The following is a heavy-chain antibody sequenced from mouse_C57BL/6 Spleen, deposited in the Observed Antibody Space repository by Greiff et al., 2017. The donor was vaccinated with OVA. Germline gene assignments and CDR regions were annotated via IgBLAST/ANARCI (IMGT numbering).Heavy chain of an antibody. CDR1: GFTFSSYG. V-gene: IGHV5-6*01. Sequence: EVQLVESGGDLVKPGGSLKLSCAASGFTFSSYGMSWVRQTPDSRLEWVATISRGGSYNYYPDSVKGQFTISRDNAKNTLYLQMSSLKSEDTAMDYCARHDSTGPNYAMDYWGQGTSVTVSS. CDR3: ARHDSTGPNYAMDY. CDR2: ISRGGSYN. D-gene: IGHD3-2*02. J-gene: IGHJ4*01.